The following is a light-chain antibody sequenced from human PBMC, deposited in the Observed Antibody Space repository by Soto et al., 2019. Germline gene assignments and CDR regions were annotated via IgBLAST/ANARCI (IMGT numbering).Light chain of an antibody. CDR1: SGYITYA. CDR3: QSLGTGNQV. V-gene: IGLV4-69*01. CDR2: INYDGTH. Sequence: QPVLTQSPSASASLGASVKLTCTLSSGYITYAIAWHQQQSEKGPRFLMKINYDGTHSKGDGFFDRFSGSSSGAERHLTISSLQSEDEADYYCQSLGTGNQVFGGGTKLTVL. J-gene: IGLJ3*02.